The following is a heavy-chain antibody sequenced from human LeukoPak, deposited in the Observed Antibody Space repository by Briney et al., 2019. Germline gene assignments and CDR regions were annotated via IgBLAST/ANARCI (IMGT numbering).Heavy chain of an antibody. D-gene: IGHD2-2*01. CDR2: ILVGSGNT. J-gene: IGHJ4*02. CDR3: ASDPPYTSSSAW. CDR1: RFTFTSTA. Sequence: SVTVSCKASRFTFTSTAVQWVRQARGQRLEWIGWILVGSGNTNYAQMFQERVTLTWDVSTSTAYMVLSSLRSEDTAIYYCASDPPYTSSSAWWGQGTLVTVSS. V-gene: IGHV1-58*01.